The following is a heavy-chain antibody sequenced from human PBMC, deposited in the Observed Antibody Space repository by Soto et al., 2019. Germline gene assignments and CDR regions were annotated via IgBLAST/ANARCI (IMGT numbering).Heavy chain of an antibody. CDR2: INPNSGGT. CDR1: GYTFTGYY. V-gene: IGHV1-2*04. J-gene: IGHJ6*02. CDR3: ARVTKKRGIYYGMDV. Sequence: ASVKVSCKASGYTFTGYYMHWVRQAPGQGLEWMGWINPNSGGTNYAQKFQGWVTMTRDTSISTAYMELSSLRSEDTAVYYCARVTKKRGIYYGMDVWGQGTTVTVSS.